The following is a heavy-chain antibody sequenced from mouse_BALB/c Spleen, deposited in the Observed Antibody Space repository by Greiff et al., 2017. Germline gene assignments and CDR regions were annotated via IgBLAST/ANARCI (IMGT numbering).Heavy chain of an antibody. D-gene: IGHD2-3*01. Sequence: EVKLMESGGGLVQPGGSRKLSCAASGFTFSSFGMHWVRQAPEKGLEWVAYISSGSSTIYYADTVKGRFTISRDNPKNTLFLQMTSLRSEDTAMYYCARGDGYYEYWGQGTTLTVSS. J-gene: IGHJ2*01. CDR2: ISSGSSTI. CDR3: ARGDGYYEY. V-gene: IGHV5-17*02. CDR1: GFTFSSFG.